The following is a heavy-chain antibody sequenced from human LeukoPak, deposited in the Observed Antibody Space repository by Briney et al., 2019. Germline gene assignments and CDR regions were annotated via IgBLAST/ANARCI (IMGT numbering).Heavy chain of an antibody. J-gene: IGHJ4*02. V-gene: IGHV3-43*02. CDR3: AKAEYGGNYKPFER. CDR1: GFTFDDYA. D-gene: IGHD4/OR15-4a*01. Sequence: GGSLRLSLAASGFTFDDYAMHWVRQVPGKGLEWVSLISGDGDSTYYVDSVKGRFTISRDNSKNSLYLYMDSLRTEDTALYYCAKAEYGGNYKPFERWGQGNLVTVSS. CDR2: ISGDGDST.